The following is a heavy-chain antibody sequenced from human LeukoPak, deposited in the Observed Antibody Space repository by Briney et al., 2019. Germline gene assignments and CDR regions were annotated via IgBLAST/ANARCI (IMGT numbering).Heavy chain of an antibody. CDR3: AKDTSSGEVWSNWFDP. CDR1: GFTFSSYS. V-gene: IGHV3-21*04. Sequence: GGSLRLSCAASGFTFSSYSMNWVRQAPGKGLEWVSSISSSSSYIYYADSVKGRFTISRGNAKNSLYLQMNSLRAEDTALYYCAKDTSSGEVWSNWFDPWGQGTLVTVSS. CDR2: ISSSSSYI. D-gene: IGHD3-3*01. J-gene: IGHJ5*02.